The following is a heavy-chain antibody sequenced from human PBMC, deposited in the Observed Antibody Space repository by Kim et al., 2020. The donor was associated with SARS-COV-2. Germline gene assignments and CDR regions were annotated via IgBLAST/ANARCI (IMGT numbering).Heavy chain of an antibody. CDR2: INAGNGNT. Sequence: ASVKVSCKASGYTFTSYAMHWVRQAPGQRLEWMGWINAGNGNTKYSQKFQGRVTITRDTSASTAYMELSSLRSEDTAVYYCARDLNNRGRSGSYSYYYYYYGMDVWGQGTTVTVSS. D-gene: IGHD3-10*01. V-gene: IGHV1-3*01. J-gene: IGHJ6*02. CDR1: GYTFTSYA. CDR3: ARDLNNRGRSGSYSYYYYYYGMDV.